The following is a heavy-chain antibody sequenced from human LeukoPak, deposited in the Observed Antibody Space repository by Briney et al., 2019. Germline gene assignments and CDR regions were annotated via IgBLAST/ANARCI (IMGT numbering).Heavy chain of an antibody. CDR2: FDPEDGET. J-gene: IGHJ4*02. V-gene: IGHV1-24*01. D-gene: IGHD3-22*01. Sequence: ASVKVSCKVSGYTLTEFSVHWVRQAPGKGLEWMGGFDPEDGETIYAQELQGRVTMTKDTSTDTAYMELSSLRSEDTAVYYCATWYYYDSSDYYLADYWGQGTLVTVSS. CDR1: GYTLTEFS. CDR3: ATWYYYDSSDYYLADY.